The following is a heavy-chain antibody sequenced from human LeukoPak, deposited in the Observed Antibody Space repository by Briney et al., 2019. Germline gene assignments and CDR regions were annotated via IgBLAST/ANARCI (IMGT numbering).Heavy chain of an antibody. D-gene: IGHD3-9*01. CDR3: ARVRVTGYSNFAY. Sequence: GGSLRLSCAASGFTFSSYAMHWIRQAPGKGLEWVAVISDDGTNYSYADSVKGRFTISRDNSKSTVYLQMSSLRAEDTAVYYCARVRVTGYSNFAYWGQGTLVTVSS. V-gene: IGHV3-30*14. CDR2: ISDDGTNY. J-gene: IGHJ4*02. CDR1: GFTFSSYA.